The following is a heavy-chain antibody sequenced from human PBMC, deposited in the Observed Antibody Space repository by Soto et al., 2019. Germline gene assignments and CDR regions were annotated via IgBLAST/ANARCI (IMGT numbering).Heavy chain of an antibody. CDR2: ISAYNGNT. Sequence: GASVKVSCKASGYTFTSYGISWVRQAPGQGLEWMGWISAYNGNTNYAQKIQGRVTMTTDTSTSTAYMELRSLRFDDSAVYYCARGQLRADFDYWGQGTLVTVSS. J-gene: IGHJ4*02. CDR1: GYTFTSYG. V-gene: IGHV1-18*01. CDR3: ARGQLRADFDY. D-gene: IGHD6-19*01.